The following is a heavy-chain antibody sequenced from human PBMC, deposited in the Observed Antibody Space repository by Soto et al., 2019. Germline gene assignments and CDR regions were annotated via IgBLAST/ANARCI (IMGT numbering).Heavy chain of an antibody. CDR3: ARRGKGVTMVRGPPAGGMDV. D-gene: IGHD3-10*01. Sequence: QVQLVQSGAEVKKPGSSVKVSCKASGGTFSSYAISWVRQAPGQGLEWMGGIIPIFGTANYAQKIQFRVTITADESKSTAYMEMSSLRSEDTAVYYCARRGKGVTMVRGPPAGGMDVWGKGTTVTVSS. CDR1: GGTFSSYA. CDR2: IIPIFGTA. V-gene: IGHV1-69*01. J-gene: IGHJ6*04.